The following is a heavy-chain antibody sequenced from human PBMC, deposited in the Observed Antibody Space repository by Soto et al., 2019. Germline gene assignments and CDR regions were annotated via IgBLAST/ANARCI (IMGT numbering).Heavy chain of an antibody. CDR1: GGSFSGYY. CDR2: INHSGST. D-gene: IGHD6-6*01. J-gene: IGHJ5*02. V-gene: IGHV4-34*01. Sequence: PSETLSLTCAVYGGSFSGYYWSWIRQPPGKGLEWIGEINHSGSTNYNPSLKSRVTISVDTSKNQFSLKLSSVTAADTAVYYCARELVKYSSSGWFDPWGQGTLVTVSS. CDR3: ARELVKYSSSGWFDP.